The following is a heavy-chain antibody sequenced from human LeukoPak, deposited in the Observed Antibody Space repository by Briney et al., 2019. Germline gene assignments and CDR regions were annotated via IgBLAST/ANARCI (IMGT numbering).Heavy chain of an antibody. CDR3: ARGTWNCSGGSCYSSFDY. CDR1: GGSFSGYY. D-gene: IGHD2-15*01. V-gene: IGHV4-34*01. Sequence: ASETLSLTCAVYGGSFSGYYWSWIRQPPGKGLEWIGEINHSGSTNYNPSLKSRVTISVDTSKNQFSLKLSSVTAADTAVYYCARGTWNCSGGSCYSSFDYWGQGTLVTVSS. CDR2: INHSGST. J-gene: IGHJ4*02.